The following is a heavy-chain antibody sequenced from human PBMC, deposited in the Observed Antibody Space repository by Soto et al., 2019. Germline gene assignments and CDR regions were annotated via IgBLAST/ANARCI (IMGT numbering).Heavy chain of an antibody. J-gene: IGHJ4*02. CDR3: AKDAGNEESLFDY. CDR2: VNNDGRNT. Sequence: GGSLRLSCEPSGFTFSDLAMSWVRQIPGKGLEWVSTVNNDGRNTHHAVSVEGRFTISRDNSKNTLYPQMGSPRAEDTAIYYCAKDAGNEESLFDYWGQGTRVTVPQ. V-gene: IGHV3-23*01. CDR1: GFTFSDLA.